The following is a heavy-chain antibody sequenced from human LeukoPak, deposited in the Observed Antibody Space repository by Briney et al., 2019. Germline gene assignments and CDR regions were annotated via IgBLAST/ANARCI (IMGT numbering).Heavy chain of an antibody. Sequence: ASVKVSCKASGYTFTSYGISWVRQAPGQGLEWMGSISAYNGNTNYAQKLQGRVTMTTDTSTSTAYMELRSLRSDDTAVYYCAGHLYYYDGSGYGDAFDIWGQGTMVTVSS. CDR2: ISAYNGNT. CDR1: GYTFTSYG. V-gene: IGHV1-18*01. D-gene: IGHD3-22*01. J-gene: IGHJ3*02. CDR3: AGHLYYYDGSGYGDAFDI.